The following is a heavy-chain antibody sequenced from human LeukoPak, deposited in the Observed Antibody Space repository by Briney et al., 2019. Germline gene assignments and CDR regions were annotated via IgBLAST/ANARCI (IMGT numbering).Heavy chain of an antibody. V-gene: IGHV4-34*01. CDR2: INHSGST. CDR3: ARGRGPAFDY. CDR1: GGSFSGYY. J-gene: IGHJ4*02. Sequence: PSETLSLTCAVYGGSFSGYYWSWIRQPPGKGLEWIGEINHSGSTNYNPSLKSRVTISVDTSKNQFSLKLSSVTAADAAVYYCARGRGPAFDYWGQGTLVTVSS. D-gene: IGHD3-10*01.